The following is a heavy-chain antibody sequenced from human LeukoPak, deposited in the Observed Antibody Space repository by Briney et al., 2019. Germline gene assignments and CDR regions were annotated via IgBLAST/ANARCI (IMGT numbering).Heavy chain of an antibody. Sequence: ASVKVSCKASGGTFSSYAISWVRQAPGQGLEWMGGIIPIFGTANYAQKFQGRVTITADESTSTAYMELSSLRSEDTAVYYCARMYYYDSSGYSLGFPAAHYGMDVWGQGTTVTVSS. CDR3: ARMYYYDSSGYSLGFPAAHYGMDV. CDR2: IIPIFGTA. V-gene: IGHV1-69*13. J-gene: IGHJ6*02. CDR1: GGTFSSYA. D-gene: IGHD3-22*01.